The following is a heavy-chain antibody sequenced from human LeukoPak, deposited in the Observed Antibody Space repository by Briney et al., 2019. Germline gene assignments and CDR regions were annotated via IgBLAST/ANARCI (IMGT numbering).Heavy chain of an antibody. V-gene: IGHV3-53*01. Sequence: PEGSLRLSCAASGFFVSRNYMCWVRQAPGRGLELVFVIYSGGNTNYAPSLQGRFTISSDNSKNTPYLQLNSLRAEDTAVYYCASGGVFSSSWNDNWGQGTLVTVSS. J-gene: IGHJ4*02. CDR3: ASGGVFSSSWNDN. CDR2: IYSGGNT. D-gene: IGHD6-13*01. CDR1: GFFVSRNY.